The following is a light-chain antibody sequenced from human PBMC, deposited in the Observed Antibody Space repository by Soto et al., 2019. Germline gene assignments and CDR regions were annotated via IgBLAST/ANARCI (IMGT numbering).Light chain of an antibody. J-gene: IGKJ1*01. CDR2: GAS. V-gene: IGKV3-15*01. CDR3: QQYNNWPRT. Sequence: EIVMTQSPATLSLSPGERATLSCRASQSVSNNLAWYQQKPGQAPRLLIYGASTRATGIPARFSGSGSGTEFTLTISSLQPEDFAVYYCQQYNNWPRTFGQGTQVEIK. CDR1: QSVSNN.